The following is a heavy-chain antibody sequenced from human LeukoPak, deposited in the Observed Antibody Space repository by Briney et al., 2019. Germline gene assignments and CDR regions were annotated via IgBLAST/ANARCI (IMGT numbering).Heavy chain of an antibody. Sequence: PGGSPRLSCAASGFTFSSYWMSWVRRAPGKGLEWVANIKQDGSEKYYVDSVKGRFTISRDNAKNSLYLQMNSLRAEDTAVYYCARDHSSGWEDSFDYWGQGTLVTVSS. V-gene: IGHV3-7*01. CDR3: ARDHSSGWEDSFDY. CDR1: GFTFSSYW. D-gene: IGHD6-19*01. CDR2: IKQDGSEK. J-gene: IGHJ4*02.